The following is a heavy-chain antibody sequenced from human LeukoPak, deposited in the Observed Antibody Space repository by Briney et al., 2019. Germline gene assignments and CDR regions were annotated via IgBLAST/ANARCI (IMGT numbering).Heavy chain of an antibody. CDR3: ASTIAVAGNSRWFDP. CDR1: GGSISSGDYY. Sequence: SETLSLTCTVSGGSISSGDYYWSWIRQPPGKGLEWIGYIYYSGSTFYNPSLKSRVTISVDTSKNQFSLKLSSVTAADTAVYYCASTIAVAGNSRWFDPWGQGTLVTVSS. V-gene: IGHV4-30-4*02. J-gene: IGHJ5*02. D-gene: IGHD6-19*01. CDR2: IYYSGST.